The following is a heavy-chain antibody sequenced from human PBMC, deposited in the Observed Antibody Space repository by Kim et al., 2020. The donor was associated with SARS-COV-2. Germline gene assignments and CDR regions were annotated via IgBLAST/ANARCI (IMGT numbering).Heavy chain of an antibody. J-gene: IGHJ4*02. V-gene: IGHV3-23*01. Sequence: GGSLRLSCAASGFTFSSYAMSWVRQAPGKGLEWVSAISGSGGSTYYADSVKGRFTISRDNSKNTLYLQRNSLRAEDTAVYYCANVPPEWGVCFYYWGQGTLVTVSS. CDR3: ANVPPEWGVCFYY. CDR2: ISGSGGST. CDR1: GFTFSSYA. D-gene: IGHD2-8*01.